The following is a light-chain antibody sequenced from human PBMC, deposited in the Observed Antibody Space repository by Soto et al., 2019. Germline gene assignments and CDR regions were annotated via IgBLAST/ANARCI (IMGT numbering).Light chain of an antibody. CDR2: GTS. J-gene: IGLJ2*01. V-gene: IGLV1-40*01. CDR1: SSNIGAGYD. CDR3: QSYDSSLSGVV. Sequence: QLVLTQPPSVSGAPGQRVTISCTGSSSNIGAGYDVHWYQQLPGTVPKLLIYGTSNRPSGVPDRFSGSKSGTSASLAITGLQAEDEADYYCQSYDSSLSGVVFGGGTQLTVL.